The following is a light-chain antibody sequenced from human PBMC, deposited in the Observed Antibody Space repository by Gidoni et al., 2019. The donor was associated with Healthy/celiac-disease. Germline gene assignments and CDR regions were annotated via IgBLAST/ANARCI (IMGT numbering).Light chain of an antibody. CDR3: QQYNNWPLYT. CDR1: QSVSNN. Sequence: EKVTTQSPATLSVAPGERATLSCRASQSVSNNLAWYQQKPGQAPRLLIYGASTRATGIPARFSGSGSATAFTLTISSLQSEDVSVSFCQQYNNWPLYTFGQGTKLEIK. J-gene: IGKJ2*01. V-gene: IGKV3-15*01. CDR2: GAS.